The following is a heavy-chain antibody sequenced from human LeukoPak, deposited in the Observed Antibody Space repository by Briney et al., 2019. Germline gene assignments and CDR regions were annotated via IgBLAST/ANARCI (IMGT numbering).Heavy chain of an antibody. D-gene: IGHD1-26*01. Sequence: PSETLSLTCAVSGYSISSGYYWGWIRQPPGKGLEWIGSIYHSGSTYYNPSLKSRVTISVDTPKNQFSLKLSSVTAADTAVYYCASIHSGSYYDYWGQGTLVTVSS. CDR3: ASIHSGSYYDY. J-gene: IGHJ4*02. CDR2: IYHSGST. V-gene: IGHV4-38-2*01. CDR1: GYSISSGYY.